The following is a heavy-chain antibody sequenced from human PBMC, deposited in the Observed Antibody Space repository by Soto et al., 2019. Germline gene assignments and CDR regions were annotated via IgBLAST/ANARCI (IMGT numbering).Heavy chain of an antibody. CDR2: IYPGDSDT. Sequence: GESLKISCKGSGYSFTSYWIGWVAQMPGKGLEGLGIIYPGDSDTRYSPSFQGQVTISADKSISTADLQWSSLKASDTAMYYCARSDTKGAAAGIDHNFDYWGQGTLVTVSS. CDR3: ARSDTKGAAAGIDHNFDY. CDR1: GYSFTSYW. J-gene: IGHJ4*02. V-gene: IGHV5-51*01. D-gene: IGHD6-13*01.